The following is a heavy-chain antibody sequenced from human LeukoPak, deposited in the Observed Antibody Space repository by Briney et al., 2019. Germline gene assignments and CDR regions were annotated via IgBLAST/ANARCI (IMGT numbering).Heavy chain of an antibody. J-gene: IGHJ4*02. CDR1: GFTFSSHN. CDR3: ARDQEWLLDY. CDR2: ISSSSSYI. Sequence: PGGALRISCAAPGFTFSSHNMNLVRQAPGKGLGWVSSISSSSSYIYYADSVKGRFTISRDNAKNSLYLQMNSLRAEDTAVYYCARDQEWLLDYWGQGTLVTVSS. V-gene: IGHV3-21*01. D-gene: IGHD6-19*01.